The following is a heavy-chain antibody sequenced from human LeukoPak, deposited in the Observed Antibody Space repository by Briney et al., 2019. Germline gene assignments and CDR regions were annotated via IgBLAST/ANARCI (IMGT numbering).Heavy chain of an antibody. J-gene: IGHJ4*02. CDR1: GLTFSNYW. CDR2: INSDGSDT. Sequence: PGGSLRLSCAASGLTFSNYWMHWVRQAPGKGLVWASRINSDGSDTRYADSVKGRFTISRDNAKNTLYLQMNSLRVEDTAVYYCISSSPNFDYWGQGTLVTVSS. CDR3: ISSSPNFDY. V-gene: IGHV3-74*01.